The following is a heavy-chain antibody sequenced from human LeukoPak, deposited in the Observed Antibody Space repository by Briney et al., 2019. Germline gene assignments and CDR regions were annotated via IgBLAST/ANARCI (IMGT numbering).Heavy chain of an antibody. CDR2: IIPIFGTA. J-gene: IGHJ4*02. D-gene: IGHD4-11*01. Sequence: ASVKVSCKASGGTFSSYAISWVRQAPGQGLEWMGGIIPIFGTANYAQKFQGRVTITTDESTSTAYMELSRLRSDDTAVYYCARDAYSNAAEFWGQGTLVTVSS. CDR1: GGTFSSYA. V-gene: IGHV1-69*05. CDR3: ARDAYSNAAEF.